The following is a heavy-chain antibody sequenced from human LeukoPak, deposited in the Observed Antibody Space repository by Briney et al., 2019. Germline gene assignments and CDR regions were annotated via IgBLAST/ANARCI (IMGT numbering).Heavy chain of an antibody. CDR3: AKEVHPYDSGTYYFDY. V-gene: IGHV3-30*02. CDR2: IRHDGSNE. J-gene: IGHJ4*02. Sequence: PGGSLRLSCVGSGFTFSSYGMHWVRQAAGKGLEWVAFIRHDGSNEYYADSVKGRFTVSRDNSKNTLFLQMNSLRVAEMAVYYCAKEVHPYDSGTYYFDYWGRGTLVTVSS. CDR1: GFTFSSYG. D-gene: IGHD3-10*01.